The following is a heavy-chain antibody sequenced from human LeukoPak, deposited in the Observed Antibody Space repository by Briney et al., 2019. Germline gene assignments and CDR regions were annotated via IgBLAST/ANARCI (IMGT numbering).Heavy chain of an antibody. CDR2: VNPSGGST. J-gene: IGHJ4*02. D-gene: IGHD6-6*01. V-gene: IGHV1-46*01. CDR3: ARASRGEQLAGLDY. Sequence: ASVKVSCKASGYTFTSYYMHWVRQAPGQGLEWMGIVNPSGGSTSYAQKFQGRVTMTRDMSTSTVYMELSGLRSEDTALYYCARASRGEQLAGLDYWGQGTLVTVSS. CDR1: GYTFTSYY.